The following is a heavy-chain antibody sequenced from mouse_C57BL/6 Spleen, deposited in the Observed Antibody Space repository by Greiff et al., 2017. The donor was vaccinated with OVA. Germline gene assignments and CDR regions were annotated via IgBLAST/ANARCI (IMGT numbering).Heavy chain of an antibody. V-gene: IGHV1-82*01. CDR1: GYAFSSSW. Sequence: QVQLKQSGPELVKPGASVKISCKASGYAFSSSWMNWVKQRPGKGLEWIGRIYPGDGDTNYNGKFKGKATLTADKSSSAAYMPLSSLTSEDSAVYFCARGYSNYGSNYYAMDYWGQGTSVTVSS. D-gene: IGHD2-5*01. CDR2: IYPGDGDT. J-gene: IGHJ4*01. CDR3: ARGYSNYGSNYYAMDY.